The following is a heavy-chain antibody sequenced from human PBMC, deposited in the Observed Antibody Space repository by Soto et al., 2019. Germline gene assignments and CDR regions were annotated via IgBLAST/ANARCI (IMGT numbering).Heavy chain of an antibody. D-gene: IGHD6-19*01. V-gene: IGHV3-9*01. CDR3: AKAAPPGSEKYHPYYYYYYMDV. CDR1: GFTFDDYA. CDR2: ISWNSGSI. J-gene: IGHJ6*03. Sequence: GGSLRLSCAASGFTFDDYAMHWVRQAPGKGLEWVSGISWNSGSIGYADSVKGRFTISRDNAKNSLYLQMNSLRAEDTALYYCAKAAPPGSEKYHPYYYYYYMDVWGKGTTVTVSS.